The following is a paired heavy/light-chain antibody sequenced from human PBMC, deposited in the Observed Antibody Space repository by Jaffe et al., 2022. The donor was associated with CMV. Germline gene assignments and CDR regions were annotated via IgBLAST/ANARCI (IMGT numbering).Heavy chain of an antibody. J-gene: IGHJ6*03. Sequence: EVQVVESGGGLVQPGGSLRLSCAGSGFTFSSYWMSWVRQAPGKGLEWVANIKQDGSEKYYVDSVKGRFTISRDNAKNSLYLQLNSLRAEDTAVYYCAKEARRDYVFWKYFFYMDVWGKGTTVTVSS. CDR1: GFTFSSYW. V-gene: IGHV3-7*03. CDR3: AKEARRDYVFWKYFFYMDV. D-gene: IGHD3-3*01. CDR2: IKQDGSEK.
Light chain of an antibody. CDR1: QSVSSSY. Sequence: EIVLMQSPGTLSLSPGERTTLSCRASQSVSSSYLAWYHQKPGQAPRLLIYGASSRATGIPDRFSGSGSGTDFTLTISRLEPEDFAVYYCQQYGTSITFGQGTRLEIK. CDR2: GAS. J-gene: IGKJ5*01. CDR3: QQYGTSIT. V-gene: IGKV3-20*01.